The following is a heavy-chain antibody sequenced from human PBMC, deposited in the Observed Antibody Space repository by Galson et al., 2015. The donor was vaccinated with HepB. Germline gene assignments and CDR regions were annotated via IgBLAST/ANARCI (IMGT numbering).Heavy chain of an antibody. D-gene: IGHD3-10*01. V-gene: IGHV1-3*01. J-gene: IGHJ4*02. CDR2: INAGNGNT. Sequence: VRQAPGQRLEWMGWINAGNGNTKYSQKFQGRVTITRDTSASTAYMELSSLRSEDTAVYYCASGSGSGWLRPFDYWGQGTLVTVSS. CDR3: ASGSGSGWLRPFDY.